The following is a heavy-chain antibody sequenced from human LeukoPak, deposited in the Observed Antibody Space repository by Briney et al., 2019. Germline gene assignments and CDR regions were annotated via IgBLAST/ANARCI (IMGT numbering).Heavy chain of an antibody. D-gene: IGHD5-24*01. V-gene: IGHV4-38-2*02. J-gene: IGHJ3*02. Sequence: KTSETLSLTCTVSGYSISSGYYWGWIRRPPGKGLEWIGSIYHSGSTYYNPSLKSRVTISVDTSKNQFSLKLSSVTAADTAVYYCARVRDGYNPNDAFDIWGQGTMVTVSS. CDR1: GYSISSGYY. CDR3: ARVRDGYNPNDAFDI. CDR2: IYHSGST.